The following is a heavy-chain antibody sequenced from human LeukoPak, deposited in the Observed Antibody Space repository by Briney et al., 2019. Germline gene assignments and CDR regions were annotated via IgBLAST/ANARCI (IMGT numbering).Heavy chain of an antibody. CDR1: GGSISSYF. J-gene: IGHJ6*03. V-gene: IGHV4-59*01. CDR3: ARGGVVTPYYYYYYYMDV. CDR2: MHPNGSA. Sequence: SETLSLTCTVSGGSISSYFWSWVRQSPGKGLEWIGFMHPNGSANSNPSLKSRVTISMDTSKNQFSLKMSSVTAADTAVYYCARGGVVTPYYYYYYYMDVWGKGTTVTISS. D-gene: IGHD4-23*01.